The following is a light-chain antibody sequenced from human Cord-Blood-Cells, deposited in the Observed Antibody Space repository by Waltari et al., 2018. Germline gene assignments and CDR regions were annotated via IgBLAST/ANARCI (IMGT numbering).Light chain of an antibody. V-gene: IGLV2-14*01. CDR3: SSYTSSSTVV. CDR2: EVS. CDR1: CSDVGGYNY. J-gene: IGLJ2*01. Sequence: QPALTQPASVSGSPGQSITISCTGTCSDVGGYNYVSWYQQPPGKAPKLMIYEVSNRPSGVSNRFSGSKSGNTASLTISGLQAEDEADYYCSSYTSSSTVVFGGGTKLTVL.